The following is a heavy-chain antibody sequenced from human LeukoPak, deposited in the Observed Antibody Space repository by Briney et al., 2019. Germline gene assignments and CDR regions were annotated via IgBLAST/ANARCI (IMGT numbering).Heavy chain of an antibody. CDR3: AKSVDSIGTLFDY. V-gene: IGHV3-23*01. CDR1: GFNFENYG. J-gene: IGHJ4*02. D-gene: IGHD3-9*01. CDR2: ISSSGANI. Sequence: GGSLRLSCAASGFNFENYGMSWVRQAPEKGLEWVSSISSSGANIYYAVSVKGRFTISRDNSKNTVYLQVNSLRAEDTAVYYCAKSVDSIGTLFDYWGQGTLVAVSS.